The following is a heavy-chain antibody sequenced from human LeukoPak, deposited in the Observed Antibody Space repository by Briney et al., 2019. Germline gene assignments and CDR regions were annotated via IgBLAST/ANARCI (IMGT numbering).Heavy chain of an antibody. V-gene: IGHV1-2*02. CDR3: ASSPGLRYSSGWWNDY. Sequence: AASVKVSCKASGYTFTGYYMHWVRQAPGQGLEWMGWINPNSGGTNYAQKFQGRVTMTRDTSISTAYMELSRLRSDDTAVYYCASSPGLRYSSGWWNDYWGQGTLVTVSS. CDR2: INPNSGGT. CDR1: GYTFTGYY. D-gene: IGHD6-19*01. J-gene: IGHJ4*02.